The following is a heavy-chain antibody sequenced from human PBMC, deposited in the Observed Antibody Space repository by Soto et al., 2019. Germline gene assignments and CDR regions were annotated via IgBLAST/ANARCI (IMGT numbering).Heavy chain of an antibody. J-gene: IGHJ4*02. CDR2: IAGNGGDI. V-gene: IGHV3-23*01. CDR3: AKKYYGNYPFDH. CDR1: AFTFINYA. D-gene: IGHD1-7*01. Sequence: GSLRPSCEGSAFTFINYAIACFRHAPLKWLEWVSSIAGNGGDISYADSVKGRFTISRDNSKSTLFLQMDSLRAEDAAIYYCAKKYYGNYPFDHWGQGTLVTVSS.